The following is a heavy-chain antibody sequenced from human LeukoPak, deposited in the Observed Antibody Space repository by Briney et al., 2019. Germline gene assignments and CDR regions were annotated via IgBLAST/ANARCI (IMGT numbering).Heavy chain of an antibody. Sequence: SGGSLRLSCAASGFTFSSYEMNWVRQAPGKGLEWVSYISSSGSTIYYAGSVKGRFTISRDNAKNSLYLQMNSLRAEDTAVYYCARVRSEVGAYPYWGQGTLVTVSS. V-gene: IGHV3-48*03. D-gene: IGHD1-26*01. CDR1: GFTFSSYE. J-gene: IGHJ4*02. CDR3: ARVRSEVGAYPY. CDR2: ISSSGSTI.